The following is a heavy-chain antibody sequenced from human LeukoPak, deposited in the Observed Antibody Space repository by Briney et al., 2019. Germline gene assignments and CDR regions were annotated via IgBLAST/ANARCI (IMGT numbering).Heavy chain of an antibody. CDR1: GYSISSNSW. J-gene: IGHJ4*02. D-gene: IGHD1-26*01. CDR3: ALYDGTYGYFDY. V-gene: IGHV4-28*01. CDR2: IYYSGTT. Sequence: MASDTLSLTCAVSGYSISSNSWWGWIRQPPGKGLEWIGYIYYSGTTYYNSSLKSRVTMSVDTSKNQFSLKLNSATAVDTAVYYCALYDGTYGYFDYWGQGSLVTVSS.